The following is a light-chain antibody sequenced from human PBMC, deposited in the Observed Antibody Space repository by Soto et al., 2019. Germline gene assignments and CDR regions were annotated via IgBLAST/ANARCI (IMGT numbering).Light chain of an antibody. CDR2: AAS. V-gene: IGKV1-39*01. J-gene: IGKJ2*01. CDR3: QQSYSTPPT. CDR1: QSISSY. Sequence: DIQMTQPPSSLSASVGDRVTITCRASQSISSYLNWYQQKPGKAPKLLIYAASSLQSGVPSRFSGSGSGTDFTLTISSLQPEDFATYDCQQSYSTPPTFGQGTKLEIK.